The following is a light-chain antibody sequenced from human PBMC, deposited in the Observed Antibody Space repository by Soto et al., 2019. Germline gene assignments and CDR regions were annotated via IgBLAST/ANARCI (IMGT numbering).Light chain of an antibody. J-gene: IGLJ2*01. CDR1: SRDVGGYNY. CDR3: SSYLSSSTLVV. CDR2: EVS. Sequence: QSALTQPASVSGSPGQSITISCTGTSRDVGGYNYVSWHQQHPGKAPKVIITEVSNRPSGVSNRFSGSKSGNTASLTISGLQAEDEADYYCSSYLSSSTLVVFGGGTKLTVL. V-gene: IGLV2-14*01.